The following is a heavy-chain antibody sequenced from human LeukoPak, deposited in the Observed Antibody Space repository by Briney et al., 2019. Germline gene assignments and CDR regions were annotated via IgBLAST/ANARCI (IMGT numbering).Heavy chain of an antibody. CDR1: GFTFSSYW. CDR3: ARDRYRLVPYDAFDI. Sequence: PGGSLRLSCAASGFTFSSYWMSWVRQAPGKGLEWVASIKQDGSEKYYVDSVKGRFTISRDNAKNSLYLQMNSLRAEDTAVYYCARDRYRLVPYDAFDIWGQGTMVTVSS. V-gene: IGHV3-7*01. J-gene: IGHJ3*02. CDR2: IKQDGSEK. D-gene: IGHD1-1*01.